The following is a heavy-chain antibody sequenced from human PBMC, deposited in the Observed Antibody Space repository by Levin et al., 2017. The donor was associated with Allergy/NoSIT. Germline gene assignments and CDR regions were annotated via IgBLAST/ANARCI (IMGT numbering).Heavy chain of an antibody. J-gene: IGHJ5*02. CDR2: VHTSGSA. CDR3: ARGNIRGRTYTVWFGP. V-gene: IGHV4-4*07. Sequence: PSETLSLTCTVSGGSTSNYYGSWIRQPAGGGLEWIGRVHTSGSADYNPSLKSRVTMSIDTSRNRFSLRLTSVTAAATAVYCCARGNIRGRTYTVWFGPWGQGTLVTVPS. D-gene: IGHD2/OR15-2a*01. CDR1: GGSTSNYY.